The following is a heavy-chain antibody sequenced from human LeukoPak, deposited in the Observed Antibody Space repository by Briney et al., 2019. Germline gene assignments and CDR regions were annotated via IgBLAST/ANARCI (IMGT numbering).Heavy chain of an antibody. J-gene: IGHJ4*02. D-gene: IGHD2-21*01. V-gene: IGHV4-4*07. Sequence: SETLSLTCSVSGGSISTNYWTWIRQPAGKGLEWIGRIYTSVSTNYNPSLKSRVTMSLDTSKNEFSLRLSSVTAADAAVYYCAAYGSISLRGQGTLVTVSS. CDR1: GGSISTNY. CDR3: AAYGSISL. CDR2: IYTSVST.